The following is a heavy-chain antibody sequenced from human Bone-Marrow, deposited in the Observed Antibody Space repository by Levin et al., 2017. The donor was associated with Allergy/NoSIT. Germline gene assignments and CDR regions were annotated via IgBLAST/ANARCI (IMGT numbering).Heavy chain of an antibody. J-gene: IGHJ4*02. V-gene: IGHV3-49*04. CDR1: GFTFGDYA. Sequence: GESLKISCTASGFTFGDYAMSWVRQAPGKGLEWVGFIRSKAYGGTTEYAASVKGRFTISRDDSKSIAYLQMNSLKTEDTAVYYCTRDTEAAALPFDYWGQGTLVTVSS. CDR2: IRSKAYGGTT. D-gene: IGHD6-13*01. CDR3: TRDTEAAALPFDY.